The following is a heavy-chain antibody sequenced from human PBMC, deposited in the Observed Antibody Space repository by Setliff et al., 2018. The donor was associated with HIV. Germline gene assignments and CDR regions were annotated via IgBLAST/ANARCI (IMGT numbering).Heavy chain of an antibody. V-gene: IGHV1-8*03. CDR2: MNPNSGNT. CDR1: GYTFTSYD. CDR3: ARGSLATIKYYYYGMDI. D-gene: IGHD5-12*01. Sequence: ASVKVSCKASGYTFTSYDINWVRQATGQGLEWMGWMNPNSGNTGYAQKFQGRVTITRNTSISTAYMELSSLRSEDTAVYYCARGSLATIKYYYYGMDIWGQGTTVTVSS. J-gene: IGHJ6*02.